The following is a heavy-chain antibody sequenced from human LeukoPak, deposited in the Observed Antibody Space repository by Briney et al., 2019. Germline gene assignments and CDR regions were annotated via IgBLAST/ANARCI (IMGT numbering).Heavy chain of an antibody. Sequence: SQTLSLTCAVSGGSISSGDYYWSWLRQPPGKGLEWIGYIYYSGSTYYNPSLKSRVTISVDTSKNQFSLKLSSVTAADTAVYYCARGGLRSKTDYWGQGTLVTVSS. CDR1: GGSISSGDYY. CDR3: ARGGLRSKTDY. V-gene: IGHV4-30-4*01. CDR2: IYYSGST. J-gene: IGHJ4*02. D-gene: IGHD4-17*01.